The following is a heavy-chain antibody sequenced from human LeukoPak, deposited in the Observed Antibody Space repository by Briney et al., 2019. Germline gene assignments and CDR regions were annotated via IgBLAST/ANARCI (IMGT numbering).Heavy chain of an antibody. D-gene: IGHD7-27*01. Sequence: GGSLRLSCAASGFSFDVYAMHWVRQAPGKGLEWVSLISGDGGSTYYADSVKGRFTISRDNSKNTLYLQMNSLRAEDAAVYYCATIGDRRTGELYRIDYWGQGTLVTVSS. V-gene: IGHV3-43*02. J-gene: IGHJ4*02. CDR1: GFSFDVYA. CDR2: ISGDGGST. CDR3: ATIGDRRTGELYRIDY.